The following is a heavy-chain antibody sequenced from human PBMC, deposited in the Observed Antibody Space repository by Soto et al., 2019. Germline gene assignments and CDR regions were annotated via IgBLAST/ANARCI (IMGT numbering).Heavy chain of an antibody. Sequence: PSEILSLTCTVSGGSISSGGYYWSWIRQHPGKGLEWIGYIYYSGSTYYNPSLKSRVTISVDTSKNQFSLKLSSVTAADTAVYYCARESLLHGLDVWGQGTTVTVSS. V-gene: IGHV4-31*03. CDR3: ARESLLHGLDV. J-gene: IGHJ6*02. CDR1: GGSISSGGYY. D-gene: IGHD4-4*01. CDR2: IYYSGST.